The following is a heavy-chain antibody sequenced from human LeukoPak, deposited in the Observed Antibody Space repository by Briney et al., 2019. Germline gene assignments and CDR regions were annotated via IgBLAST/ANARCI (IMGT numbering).Heavy chain of an antibody. J-gene: IGHJ4*02. CDR1: GGSISSYY. CDR2: IYYSGTT. CDR3: ARAKVSSGYHLVVDY. D-gene: IGHD3-22*01. Sequence: SETLSLTCTASGGSISSYYWNWIRQPPGKGLEWIGFIYYSGTTNYNPSLKSRVTISVDTSKNQFSLKLSSVTAADTAVYYCARAKVSSGYHLVVDYWGQGTLVTVSS. V-gene: IGHV4-59*12.